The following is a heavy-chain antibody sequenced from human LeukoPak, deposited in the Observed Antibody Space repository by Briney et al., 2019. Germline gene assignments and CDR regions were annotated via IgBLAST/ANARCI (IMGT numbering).Heavy chain of an antibody. Sequence: SVKVSCKASGGTLSNHAVSWVRQAPGQGLEWMGRIIPIFGTANYAQKFQGRVTITTDESTSTAYMELSSLRSEDTAVYYCARVGSSSWREDYWGQGTLVTVSS. V-gene: IGHV1-69*05. CDR1: GGTLSNHA. D-gene: IGHD6-13*01. J-gene: IGHJ4*02. CDR3: ARVGSSSWREDY. CDR2: IIPIFGTA.